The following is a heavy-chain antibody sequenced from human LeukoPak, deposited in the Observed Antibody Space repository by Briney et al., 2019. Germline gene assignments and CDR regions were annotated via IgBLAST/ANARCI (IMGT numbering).Heavy chain of an antibody. J-gene: IGHJ3*02. Sequence: SETLSLTCAVYGGSFSGYYWSWIRQPPGKGLEWIGEINHSGSTNYNPSLKSRVTISVDTSKNQFSLKLSSVTAADTAVYYCARKKASLRSQKGAFDIWGQGTMVTVSS. CDR1: GGSFSGYY. CDR3: ARKKASLRSQKGAFDI. CDR2: INHSGST. D-gene: IGHD3-16*01. V-gene: IGHV4-34*01.